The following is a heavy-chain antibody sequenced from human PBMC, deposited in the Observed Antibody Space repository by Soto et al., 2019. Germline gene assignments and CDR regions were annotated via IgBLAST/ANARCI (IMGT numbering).Heavy chain of an antibody. D-gene: IGHD3-22*01. CDR1: GFTISSYW. V-gene: IGHV3-74*01. CDR3: IRWDGDRYDGHGYLGRH. CDR2: INIDGSRI. Sequence: EVQLVESGGGLVQPGGSLRLSCAASGFTISSYWMHWVRQAPGKGLVWVSRINIDGSRISYADSVKGRCTLSRDNAKNTLYMQMNSLRAADPAVYYCIRWDGDRYDGHGYLGRHWGQGTLVTVSS. J-gene: IGHJ4*02.